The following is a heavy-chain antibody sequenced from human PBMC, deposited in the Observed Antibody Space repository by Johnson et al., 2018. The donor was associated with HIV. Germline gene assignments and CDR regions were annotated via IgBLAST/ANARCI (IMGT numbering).Heavy chain of an antibody. J-gene: IGHJ3*02. V-gene: IGHV3-7*02. CDR2: IRQDGSQK. CDR1: GFTFSNSW. Sequence: VQLMESGGGLVQPGGSLRLSCAASGFTFSNSWMNWVRQAPGQGLEWVANIRQDGSQKHYVDSVQGRFTISRDNTENSLYLQMNSLRAEDTAVYYCARGDYYEKGAFDIWGQGTMVTVSS. CDR3: ARGDYYEKGAFDI. D-gene: IGHD3-22*01.